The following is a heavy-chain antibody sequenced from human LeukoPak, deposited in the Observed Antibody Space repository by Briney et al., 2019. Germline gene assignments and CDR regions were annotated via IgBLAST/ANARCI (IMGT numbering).Heavy chain of an antibody. CDR3: ARGGQLWPRE. CDR1: GGSISSSSYY. CDR2: IYYSGST. Sequence: PSETLSLTCTVSGGSISSSSYYWGWIRQPPGKGLEWIGSIYYSGSTYYNPSLKSRVTISVDTSKNQFSLKLSSVTAADTAVYYCARGGQLWPREWGQGTLVTVSS. D-gene: IGHD5-18*01. J-gene: IGHJ4*02. V-gene: IGHV4-39*01.